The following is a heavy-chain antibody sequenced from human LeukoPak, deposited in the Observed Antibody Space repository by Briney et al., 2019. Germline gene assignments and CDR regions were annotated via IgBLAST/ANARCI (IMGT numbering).Heavy chain of an antibody. V-gene: IGHV3-30*02. CDR2: TRYDGTNE. D-gene: IGHD3-10*01. J-gene: IGHJ4*02. CDR1: GFTFSSYG. Sequence: PGGSLRLSCAASGFTFSSYGMHWVRQAPGEGLEWVAFTRYDGTNEYYADSVKGRFTISRGNSKNTLYLQMNSLTAEDTAVYYCAKDGTYYYGSGTYYYCDYWGQGTLLTVSS. CDR3: AKDGTYYYGSGTYYYCDY.